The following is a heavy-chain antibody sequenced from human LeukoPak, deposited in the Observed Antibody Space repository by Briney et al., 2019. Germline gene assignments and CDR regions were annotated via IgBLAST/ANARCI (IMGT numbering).Heavy chain of an antibody. CDR2: IYTSGGT. J-gene: IGHJ4*02. CDR1: GDSVSSYY. V-gene: IGHV4-4*07. D-gene: IGHD1-26*01. Sequence: SETLSLTCTVSGDSVSSYYWSWIRQPAGKGLEWIGRIYTSGGTNYNPSLTSRVTISLDTSRNQFSLTVTSLTAADTAVYYCAGAPIGSHLDYWGPGTLVTVSS. CDR3: AGAPIGSHLDY.